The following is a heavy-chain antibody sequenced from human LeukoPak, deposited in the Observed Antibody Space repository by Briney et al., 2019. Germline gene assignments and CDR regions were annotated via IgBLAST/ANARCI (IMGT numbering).Heavy chain of an antibody. CDR3: AREKFDS. CDR1: GFAFSNFA. CDR2: VSYEGTIK. J-gene: IGHJ5*01. V-gene: IGHV3-30*14. Sequence: GGSLRLSCTASGFAFSNFAMHWVRQAPGKGLEWVAVVSYEGTIKYYTDSAKGRFSISRDNSDNIVSLQMNNLTTEDTATYYCAREKFDSWGQGTLVTVSP.